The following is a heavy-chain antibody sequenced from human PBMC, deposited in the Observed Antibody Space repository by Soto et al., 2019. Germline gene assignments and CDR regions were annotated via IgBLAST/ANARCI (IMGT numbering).Heavy chain of an antibody. Sequence: EVQLLESGGGLVQPGGSLRLSCAASGFTFSSYAMRWVRQAPVKGLEWVSAISGSGDSTYYADSVKGRFTISRDNSKDTRYLQRNSLSAEGTAVYYCARRGSGSYYDYWGQGTLVTVSS. D-gene: IGHD1-26*01. V-gene: IGHV3-23*01. CDR1: GFTFSSYA. CDR2: ISGSGDST. CDR3: ARRGSGSYYDY. J-gene: IGHJ4*02.